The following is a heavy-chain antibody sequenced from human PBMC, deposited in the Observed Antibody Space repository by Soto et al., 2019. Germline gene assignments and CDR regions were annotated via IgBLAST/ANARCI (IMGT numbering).Heavy chain of an antibody. J-gene: IGHJ5*02. D-gene: IGHD4-17*01. V-gene: IGHV3-30*18. CDR1: GFTFSSYG. Sequence: QVQLVESGGGVVQPGRSLRLSCAASGFTFSSYGMHWVRQAPGKGLEWVAEISYDGSNKYYVDSVKGRFTISRDNSKNQLYLQMNSLRTEDTAVYYCAKDAGYGDYGWNWFDPWGQGTLVTVSS. CDR2: ISYDGSNK. CDR3: AKDAGYGDYGWNWFDP.